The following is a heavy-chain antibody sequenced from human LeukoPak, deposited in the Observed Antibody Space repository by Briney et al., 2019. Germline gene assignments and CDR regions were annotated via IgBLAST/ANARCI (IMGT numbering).Heavy chain of an antibody. Sequence: HPGGSLRLSCAASGFTFSSYSMNWVRQAPGKGLEWVAVISYDGSNKYYADSVKGRFTISRDNSKNTLYLQMNSLRAEDTAVYYCAKDHAVTTHWGQGTLVTVSS. CDR2: ISYDGSNK. D-gene: IGHD4-17*01. CDR1: GFTFSSYS. V-gene: IGHV3-30*18. CDR3: AKDHAVTTH. J-gene: IGHJ4*02.